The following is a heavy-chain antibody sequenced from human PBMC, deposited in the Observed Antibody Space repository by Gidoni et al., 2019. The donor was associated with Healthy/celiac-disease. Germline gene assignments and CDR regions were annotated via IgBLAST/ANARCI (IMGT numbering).Heavy chain of an antibody. Sequence: EVQLVESGGGLVQPGGSLRLSCAAPALPFRSYSMNWVRQAPGKGLEWVSYISSSSSTIYYADSVKGRFTISRDNAKNSLYLQMNSLRAEDTAVYYCAAILYDSSLSPAFDIWGQGTMVTVSS. J-gene: IGHJ3*02. V-gene: IGHV3-48*01. CDR3: AAILYDSSLSPAFDI. CDR2: ISSSSSTI. CDR1: ALPFRSYS. D-gene: IGHD3-22*01.